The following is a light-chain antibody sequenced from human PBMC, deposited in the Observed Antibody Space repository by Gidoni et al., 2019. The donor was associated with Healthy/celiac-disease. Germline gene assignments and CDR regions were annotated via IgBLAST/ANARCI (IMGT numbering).Light chain of an antibody. J-gene: IGLJ2*01. CDR2: GKN. Sequence: SSELTQDPAVSVALGQTVRITCQGDSLRSYYASWYQQKPGQAPVLVIYGKNNRPSGIPYRFSGPSSGNTASLTITGAQAEDEADYYCNSRDSSGNLRVFGGGTKLTVL. V-gene: IGLV3-19*01. CDR3: NSRDSSGNLRV. CDR1: SLRSYY.